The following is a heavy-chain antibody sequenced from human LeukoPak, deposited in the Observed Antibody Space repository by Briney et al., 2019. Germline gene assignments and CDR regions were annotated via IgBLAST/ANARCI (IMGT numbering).Heavy chain of an antibody. D-gene: IGHD2-15*01. CDR1: GFTFREYN. CDR2: MSSTGRTI. V-gene: IGHV3-48*01. Sequence: GGSLRLSCVASGFTFREYNMNWVRQAPGQGLEWIAYMSSTGRTIYYADSVKGRFTISRDNAQNSLYLQMNSLGAEDTAVYFCTRGELGVVDYWGQGTLVTVSS. CDR3: TRGELGVVDY. J-gene: IGHJ4*02.